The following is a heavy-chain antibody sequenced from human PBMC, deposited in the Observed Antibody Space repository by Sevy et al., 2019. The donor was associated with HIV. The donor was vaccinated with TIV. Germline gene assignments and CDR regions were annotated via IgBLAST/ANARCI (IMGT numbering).Heavy chain of an antibody. Sequence: GGSLRLSCAASGFTFSSYAMSWVRQAPGKGLEWVSAISGSGGSTYYADSVKGRFTISRDNSKNTLYLQMNSLRAEDTAVYYCAKVHCYDSSGPIDYWGQGTLVTVSS. D-gene: IGHD3-22*01. CDR2: ISGSGGST. CDR1: GFTFSSYA. V-gene: IGHV3-23*01. CDR3: AKVHCYDSSGPIDY. J-gene: IGHJ4*02.